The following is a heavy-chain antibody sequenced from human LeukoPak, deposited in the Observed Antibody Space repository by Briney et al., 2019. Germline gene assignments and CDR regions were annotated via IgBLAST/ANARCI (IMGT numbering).Heavy chain of an antibody. J-gene: IGHJ4*02. CDR1: GFTFSNYW. V-gene: IGHV3-7*03. Sequence: GGSLRLSCAASGFTFSNYWMNWVRQAPGKGLEWVANIKYDGSETYYMDSVTGRFTISRDNAKNSLYLQMNSLRAEDTAVYYCASEEYSRSSYWGQGTLVTVSS. CDR2: IKYDGSET. CDR3: ASEEYSRSSY. D-gene: IGHD6-6*01.